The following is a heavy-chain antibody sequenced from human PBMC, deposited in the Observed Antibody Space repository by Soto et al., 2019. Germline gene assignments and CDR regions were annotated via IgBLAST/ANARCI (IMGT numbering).Heavy chain of an antibody. J-gene: IGHJ4*02. CDR1: GFTFSGSA. CDR2: IRTKANNYAT. CDR3: TRPADPYGYPDAFDY. V-gene: IGHV3-73*02. Sequence: EVQLVQSGGGLARPGGSLKLSCTASGFTFSGSAIHLVRQSSGKGLELVGRIRTKANNYATMFSESVRGRFTISRDDAKGTTYLQMDSRKTEDTAVYYCTRPADPYGYPDAFDYWGQGTLVTVAS. D-gene: IGHD4-17*01.